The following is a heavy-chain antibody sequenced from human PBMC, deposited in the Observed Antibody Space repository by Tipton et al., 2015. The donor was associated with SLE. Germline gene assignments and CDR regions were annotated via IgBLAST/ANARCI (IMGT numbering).Heavy chain of an antibody. D-gene: IGHD1-26*01. J-gene: IGHJ3*01. CDR2: IYYSGTI. CDR3: ARHSSSIVGTTHDAFDV. CDR1: GGSVSSESNY. Sequence: TLSLTCTVSGGSVSSESNYWGWIRQSPGKGLEWIGSIYYSGTIYYNPSLRGRVTISVDTSKRQFSLNLSSVTAADTAVFYCARHSSSIVGTTHDAFDVWGQGTMVTVSS. V-gene: IGHV4-39*01.